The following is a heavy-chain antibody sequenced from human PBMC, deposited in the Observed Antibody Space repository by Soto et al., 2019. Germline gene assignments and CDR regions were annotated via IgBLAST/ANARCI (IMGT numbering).Heavy chain of an antibody. D-gene: IGHD6-19*01. J-gene: IGHJ3*02. V-gene: IGHV1-18*01. CDR1: GYTFTGYG. Sequence: ASVKVSCKASGYTFTGYGISWVRQAPGQGLEWMGWISAYNGNTNYAQKLQGRVTMTTDTSTSTAYMELRSLRSDDTAVYYCAWRAVAYPNDAFDIWGQGTMVTVSS. CDR3: AWRAVAYPNDAFDI. CDR2: ISAYNGNT.